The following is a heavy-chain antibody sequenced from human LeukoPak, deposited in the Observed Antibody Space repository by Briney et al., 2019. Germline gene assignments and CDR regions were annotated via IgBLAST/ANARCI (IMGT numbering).Heavy chain of an antibody. J-gene: IGHJ4*02. CDR2: ISYDGSNK. V-gene: IGHV3-30*18. Sequence: PVRSLRLSCAASGFTFSSYGMHWVRQAPGKGLEWVAVISYDGSNKYYADSVKGRFTISRDNSKNTLYLQMNSLRAEDTAVYYCAKDWFIEMATIPPYCDYWGQGTLVTVSS. D-gene: IGHD5-24*01. CDR1: GFTFSSYG. CDR3: AKDWFIEMATIPPYCDY.